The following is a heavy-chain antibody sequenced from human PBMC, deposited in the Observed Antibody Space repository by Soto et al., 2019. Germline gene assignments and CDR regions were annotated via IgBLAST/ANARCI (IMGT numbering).Heavy chain of an antibody. D-gene: IGHD3-10*01. CDR2: IKSKTDGGTT. Sequence: GGSLRLSCAASGFTFSNAWMNWDRQAPGKGLEWVGRIKSKTDGGTTDYAAPVKGRFTISRDDSKNTLYLQMNSLKTEDTAVYYCTPLWFGELLYVYYYGMDVWGQGTTVTVSS. CDR3: TPLWFGELLYVYYYGMDV. J-gene: IGHJ6*02. CDR1: GFTFSNAW. V-gene: IGHV3-15*07.